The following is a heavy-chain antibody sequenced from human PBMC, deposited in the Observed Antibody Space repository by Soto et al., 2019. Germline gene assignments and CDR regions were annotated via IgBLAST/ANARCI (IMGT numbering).Heavy chain of an antibody. D-gene: IGHD5-18*01. CDR2: IYYSGST. V-gene: IGHV4-39*01. CDR1: GGSISSSSYY. Sequence: SETLSLTCTVSGGSISSSSYYWGWIRQPPGKGLEWIGSIYYSGSTYYNPSLKSRVTISVDTSKSQFSLKLSSVTAADTAVYYCARRNTAMASFDYWGQGTLVTVSS. CDR3: ARRNTAMASFDY. J-gene: IGHJ4*02.